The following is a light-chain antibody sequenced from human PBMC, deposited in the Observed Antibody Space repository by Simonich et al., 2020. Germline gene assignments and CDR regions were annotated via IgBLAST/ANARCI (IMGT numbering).Light chain of an antibody. CDR2: DAS. CDR1: QDISNY. Sequence: DIQMTQSPSSLSASVGDRVTITCRASQDISNYLNWYEQKPGKAPKLLIYDASNLETGGPASFGGSGSGTDFTFTISGLQPEVIATYYCQQYDNLLITFGQGTRLEIK. CDR3: QQYDNLLIT. J-gene: IGKJ5*01. V-gene: IGKV1-33*01.